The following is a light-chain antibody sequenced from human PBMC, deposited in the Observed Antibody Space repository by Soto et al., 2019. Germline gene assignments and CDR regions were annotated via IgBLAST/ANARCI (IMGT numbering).Light chain of an antibody. V-gene: IGLV1-47*01. CDR3: SVWDANLSAWV. CDR2: RNN. CDR1: SSNIGKNY. Sequence: QSVLTQPPSASGTPGQRVTISCSGSSSNIGKNYVYWYQQLPGTAPKLLIYRNNQRPSGVPDQFSGSKSGTSASLAISGLRSEDEADYYCSVWDANLSAWVFGGGTQVTVL. J-gene: IGLJ3*02.